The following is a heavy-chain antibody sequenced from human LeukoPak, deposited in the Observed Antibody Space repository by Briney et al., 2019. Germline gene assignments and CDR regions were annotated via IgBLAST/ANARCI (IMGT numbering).Heavy chain of an antibody. CDR3: ARSPTSYSYGYSWFDP. V-gene: IGHV4-28*01. CDR1: GYSITSSSW. Sequence: PSDTLSLTCAVSGYSITSSSWWGWIRQPPGKGLEWIGYIYHSGTTYYNPSLQSRVTMSVDTSKNQFSLKLSSVTAADTAVYYCARSPTSYSYGYSWFDPWGQGTLVTVSS. CDR2: IYHSGTT. D-gene: IGHD5-18*01. J-gene: IGHJ5*02.